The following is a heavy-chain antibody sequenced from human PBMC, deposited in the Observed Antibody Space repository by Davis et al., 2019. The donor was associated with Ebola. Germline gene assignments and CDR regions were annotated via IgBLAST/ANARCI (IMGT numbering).Heavy chain of an antibody. J-gene: IGHJ4*02. CDR1: GFTFSSYA. Sequence: PGGSLRLSCAASGFTFSSYAMSWVRQAPGKGLEWVSAISGSGGSTYYADSVKGRFTISRDNSKNTLYLQMNSLRAEDTAVYYCANIVVVVAATPAFDYWGQGTLVTVSS. V-gene: IGHV3-23*01. CDR3: ANIVVVVAATPAFDY. CDR2: ISGSGGST. D-gene: IGHD2-15*01.